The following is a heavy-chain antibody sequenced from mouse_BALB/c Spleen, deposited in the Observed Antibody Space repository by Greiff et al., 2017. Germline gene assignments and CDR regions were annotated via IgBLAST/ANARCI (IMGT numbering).Heavy chain of an antibody. CDR1: GFTFSSYG. J-gene: IGHJ2*01. CDR3: ARSITTVVAPLDY. D-gene: IGHD1-1*01. Sequence: EVKLVESGGGLVQPGGSLKLSCAASGFTFSSYGMSWVRQTPDKRLELVATINSNGGSTYYPDSVKGRFTISRDNAKNTLYLQMSSLKSEDTAMYYCARSITTVVAPLDYWGQGTTLTVSS. CDR2: INSNGGST. V-gene: IGHV5-6-3*01.